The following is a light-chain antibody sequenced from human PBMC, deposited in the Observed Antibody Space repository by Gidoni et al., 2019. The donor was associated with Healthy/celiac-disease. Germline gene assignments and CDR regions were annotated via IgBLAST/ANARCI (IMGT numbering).Light chain of an antibody. J-gene: IGKJ5*01. CDR1: QSVSSSY. CDR3: QQYGSSPPIT. Sequence: EIVFTHSPCTLSLSPGERATLSCRASQSVSSSYLTWYQQKPGQAPRLLIYGASSRATGIPDRCSGSGSGTDFTLTSSRLEPEDVAVYYCQQYGSSPPITFGQGTRLEIK. V-gene: IGKV3-20*01. CDR2: GAS.